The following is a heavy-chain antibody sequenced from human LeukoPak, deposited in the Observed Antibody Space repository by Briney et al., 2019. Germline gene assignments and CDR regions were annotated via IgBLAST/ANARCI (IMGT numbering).Heavy chain of an antibody. Sequence: ASVKVSCKASGYTFTVYYMHCVRQPPGQGRECMGRINPNRGGTNYAQKFQCRVTITRDTSISTAYMELSRLRSDDTAVYYCARDRELWFGELLSSIIDYWGQGTLVTVSS. V-gene: IGHV1-2*06. CDR2: INPNRGGT. CDR3: ARDRELWFGELLSSIIDY. J-gene: IGHJ4*02. D-gene: IGHD3-10*01. CDR1: GYTFTVYY.